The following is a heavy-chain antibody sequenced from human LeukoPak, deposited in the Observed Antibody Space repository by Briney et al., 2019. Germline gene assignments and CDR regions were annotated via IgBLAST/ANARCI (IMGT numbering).Heavy chain of an antibody. J-gene: IGHJ4*02. V-gene: IGHV4-4*07. D-gene: IGHD3-3*01. CDR1: GGSISSYH. CDR3: ARREIFGTFDY. Sequence: PSETLSLTCTVPGGSISSYHWNWIRQPAGKGLEWIGRIYTSGSTNYNPSLKSRVTMSVDTSKNQFSLKLSSVTAADTAVYYCARREIFGTFDYWGQGTLVTVSS. CDR2: IYTSGST.